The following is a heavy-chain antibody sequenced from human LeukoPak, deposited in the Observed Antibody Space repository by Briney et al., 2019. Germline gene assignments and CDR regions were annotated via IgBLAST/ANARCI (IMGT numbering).Heavy chain of an antibody. D-gene: IGHD3-22*01. Sequence: PGGSLRLSCGASGFTFNNYVMTWVRQAPGKGLEWVSSISGGGGRTVYADSVKGRFTISRDNGRKTMYLQMNSPRAEDTAVYYCAKPTTRYYYDANMYYDPFDSWGQGTLVTVSS. CDR3: AKPTTRYYYDANMYYDPFDS. J-gene: IGHJ4*02. CDR1: GFTFNNYV. CDR2: ISGGGGRT. V-gene: IGHV3-23*01.